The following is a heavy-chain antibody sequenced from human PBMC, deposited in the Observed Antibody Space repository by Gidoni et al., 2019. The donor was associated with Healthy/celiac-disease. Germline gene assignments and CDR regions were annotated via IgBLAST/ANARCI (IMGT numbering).Heavy chain of an antibody. J-gene: IGHJ4*02. Sequence: SGFTFSSYSMNWVRQAPGKGLEWVSSISSSSSYIYYADSVKGRFTISRDNAKNSLYLQMNSLRAEDTAVYYCARDRVEGYSSGWIDYWGQGTLVTVSS. CDR1: GFTFSSYS. CDR2: ISSSSSYI. CDR3: ARDRVEGYSSGWIDY. V-gene: IGHV3-21*01. D-gene: IGHD6-19*01.